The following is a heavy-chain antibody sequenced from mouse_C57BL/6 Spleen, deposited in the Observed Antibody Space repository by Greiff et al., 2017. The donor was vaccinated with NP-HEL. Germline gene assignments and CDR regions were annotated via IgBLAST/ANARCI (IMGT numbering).Heavy chain of an antibody. Sequence: QVQLKQPGAELVKPGASVKLSCKASGYTFTSYWMHWVKQRPGRGLEWIGRIDPNSGGNKYNEKFKSKATLTVDKPSSTAYMQLSSLTSEDSAVYYCARALYGYDEGYFDVWGTGTTVTVSS. CDR1: GYTFTSYW. J-gene: IGHJ1*03. V-gene: IGHV1-72*01. CDR3: ARALYGYDEGYFDV. D-gene: IGHD2-2*01. CDR2: IDPNSGGN.